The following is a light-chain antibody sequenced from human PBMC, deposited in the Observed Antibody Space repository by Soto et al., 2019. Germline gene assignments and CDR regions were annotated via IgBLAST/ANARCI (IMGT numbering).Light chain of an antibody. CDR2: DAS. CDR1: QSVSSNY. J-gene: IGKJ5*01. Sequence: EIVLTQSPGTLSLPPGERASLSCRASQSVSSNYLAWYQQKPGQAPRLLIYDASNRATGIPARFSGSGSGTDFTLTISSLEPEDFAVYYCQQRSNWPITFGQGTRLEIK. V-gene: IGKV3D-20*02. CDR3: QQRSNWPIT.